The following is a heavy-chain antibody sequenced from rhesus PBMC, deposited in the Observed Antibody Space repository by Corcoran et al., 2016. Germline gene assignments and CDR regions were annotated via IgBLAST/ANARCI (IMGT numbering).Heavy chain of an antibody. Sequence: QVQLQESGPGLVKPSETLSLTCAVSGYSISSNYWTWLRPPPGKGLEWIGYIYGSSGITYYNPSLKSRVTISTDTSRNQFSLKLSSVTAADTAFYYCARPRDSLDVWGRGVLVTVSS. V-gene: IGHV4-147*01. CDR3: ARPRDSLDV. J-gene: IGHJ5-2*02. CDR1: GYSISSNY. CDR2: IYGSSGIT.